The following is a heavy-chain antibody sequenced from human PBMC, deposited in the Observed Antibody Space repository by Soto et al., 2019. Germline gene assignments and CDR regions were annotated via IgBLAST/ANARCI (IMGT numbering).Heavy chain of an antibody. Sequence: EVQLVESGGGLVQPGGSLRLSCAASGFTFRSSWMSWVRQAPGKGLEWVSYIKPDGSETYYVDSVRGRFTISRDNSKNTLYLQMNSLRAEVTALYYCARDPSFGAFDIWGQGTMVTVSA. CDR2: IKPDGSET. V-gene: IGHV3-7*01. CDR1: GFTFRSSW. J-gene: IGHJ3*02. CDR3: ARDPSFGAFDI. D-gene: IGHD3-10*01.